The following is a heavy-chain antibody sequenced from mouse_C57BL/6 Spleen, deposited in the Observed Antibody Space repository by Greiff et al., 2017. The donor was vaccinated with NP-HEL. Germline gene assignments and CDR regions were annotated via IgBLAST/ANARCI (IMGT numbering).Heavy chain of an antibody. CDR3: ARGGSDPWFAY. CDR2: ISYDGSN. D-gene: IGHD1-1*01. CDR1: GYSITSGYY. V-gene: IGHV3-6*01. J-gene: IGHJ3*01. Sequence: VQLQQSGPGLVKPSQSLSLTCSVTGYSITSGYYWNWIRQFPGNKLEWMGYISYDGSNNYNPSLKNRISITRDTSKNQFFLKLNSVTTEDTATYYCARGGSDPWFAYWGQGTLVTVSA.